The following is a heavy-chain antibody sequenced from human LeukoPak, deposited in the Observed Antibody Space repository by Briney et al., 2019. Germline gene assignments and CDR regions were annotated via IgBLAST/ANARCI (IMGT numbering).Heavy chain of an antibody. Sequence: PGGSLRLSCAPSGFTVSGNYMSWVRQAPGKGLEWVSGISGIGGMTYQSDSVKGRFTISRDNSKNTLYLQMNSLRAEDTAVYYCAKGRQWLVTYYFEYWGQGTLVTVSS. J-gene: IGHJ4*02. CDR3: AKGRQWLVTYYFEY. CDR2: ISGIGGMT. V-gene: IGHV3-23*01. CDR1: GFTVSGNY. D-gene: IGHD6-19*01.